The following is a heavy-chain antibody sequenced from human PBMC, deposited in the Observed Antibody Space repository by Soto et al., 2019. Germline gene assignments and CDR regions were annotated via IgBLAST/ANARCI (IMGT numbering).Heavy chain of an antibody. CDR2: ISGSGGNT. CDR1: GFTFGSYG. CDR3: AKERKNYYFYYCMDV. Sequence: GGSLRLSCETSGFTFGSYGMTWVRQAPGKGLEWVSSISGSGGNTYYADSVKGRFTISRDNSKNTLLLQLNSLRAEDTAVYSCAKERKNYYFYYCMDVWGKGTTVTVSS. V-gene: IGHV3-23*01. J-gene: IGHJ6*04.